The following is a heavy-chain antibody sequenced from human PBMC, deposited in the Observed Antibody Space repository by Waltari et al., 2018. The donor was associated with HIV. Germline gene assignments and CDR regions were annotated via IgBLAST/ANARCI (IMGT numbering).Heavy chain of an antibody. CDR2: IHATGST. CDR3: ARVYSSGWYEAFDS. J-gene: IGHJ4*02. CDR1: GGHISSSSYY. V-gene: IGHV4-61*02. Sequence: QVQLQESGPGLVKPSETLSLTCTVSGGHISSSSYYWSWIRRAAGKGLEWLGRIHATGSTNYNPSLTSRLTMSLYTSKNQFSLNLRSVTAADTAVYYCARVYSSGWYEAFDSWGQGTLVTVSS. D-gene: IGHD6-19*01.